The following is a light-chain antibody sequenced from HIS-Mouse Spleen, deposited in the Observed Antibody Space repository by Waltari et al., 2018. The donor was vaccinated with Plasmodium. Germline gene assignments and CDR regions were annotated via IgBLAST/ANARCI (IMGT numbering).Light chain of an antibody. CDR2: AAS. CDR1: QSISSY. Sequence: DLQMTQSPSSMYASVGDRVTITCRASQSISSYLNWYQQKPGKAPKLLIYAASSLQSGVPSRCSGSGSGTDFTLTISSLQPEYFATYYCQQSYSTWTFGQGTKVEIK. J-gene: IGKJ1*01. V-gene: IGKV1-39*01. CDR3: QQSYSTWT.